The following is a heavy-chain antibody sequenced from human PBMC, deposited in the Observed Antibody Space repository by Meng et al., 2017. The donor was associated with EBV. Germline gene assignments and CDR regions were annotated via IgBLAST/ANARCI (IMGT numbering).Heavy chain of an antibody. CDR2: LIPMVGAP. CDR3: ASESGRGFTPDY. D-gene: IGHD3-10*01. Sequence: QVQLLQFVGEVKKPGSSVKVSCRTSGGTFRSDAVSWVRQAPGQGLEWMGGLIPMVGAPHYAQKFQGRVTIIADESTSTHSMELNSLRSEDTAMYYCASESGRGFTPDYWGQGTLVTVSS. J-gene: IGHJ4*02. V-gene: IGHV1-69*01. CDR1: GGTFRSDA.